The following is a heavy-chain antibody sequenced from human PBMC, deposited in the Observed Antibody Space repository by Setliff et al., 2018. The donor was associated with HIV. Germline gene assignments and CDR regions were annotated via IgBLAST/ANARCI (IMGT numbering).Heavy chain of an antibody. V-gene: IGHV1-3*01. J-gene: IGHJ4*02. CDR3: ARNYYDRSGHQPDY. D-gene: IGHD3-22*01. Sequence: ASVKVSCKASGYTFIHYDIHWVRQAPGQGLEWVGRISVGTGDSKHSPKSQGRVAITRDSSANTAYMELTSLRSEDTAVYYCARNYYDRSGHQPDYWGQGTLVTVSS. CDR2: ISVGTGDS. CDR1: GYTFIHYD.